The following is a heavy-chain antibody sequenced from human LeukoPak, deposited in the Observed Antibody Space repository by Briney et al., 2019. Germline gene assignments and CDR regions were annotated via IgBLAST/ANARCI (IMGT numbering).Heavy chain of an antibody. CDR3: ARTIYGDYYFDY. Sequence: PGGSLRLSCAASGFTFSSYGMHWVRQAPGKGLEWVAVIWYDGSNKYYADSVKGRFTISRDNSKNTLYLQMNSLRAEDTAVYYCARTIYGDYYFDYWGQGTLVTVSS. CDR2: IWYDGSNK. J-gene: IGHJ4*02. D-gene: IGHD4-17*01. CDR1: GFTFSSYG. V-gene: IGHV3-33*01.